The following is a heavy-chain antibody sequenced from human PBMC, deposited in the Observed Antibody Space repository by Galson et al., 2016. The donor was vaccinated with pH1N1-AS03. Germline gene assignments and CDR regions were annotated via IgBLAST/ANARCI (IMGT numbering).Heavy chain of an antibody. CDR3: ARYTYESVAGSSLDY. CDR1: GGFFGSHS. J-gene: IGHJ4*02. CDR2: IYSSGSA. V-gene: IGHV4-59*11. D-gene: IGHD5-18*01. Sequence: ETLSLTCTVSGGFFGSHSWSWVRQSPGKGLECIGYIYSSGSAIYNPSFRSRVTISIDTSRNQFSLRVNSVTAADTAVYHCARYTYESVAGSSLDYWGQGTLVPVSS.